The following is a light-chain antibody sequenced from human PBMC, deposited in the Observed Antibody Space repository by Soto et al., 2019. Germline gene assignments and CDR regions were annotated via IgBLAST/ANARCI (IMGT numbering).Light chain of an antibody. J-gene: IGLJ2*01. CDR3: QVWDSSSDHVV. Sequence: VLTQPPSVSVAPGKTARITCGGNNIGSKSVHWYQQKPGQAPVLVIYYDNDRPSGIPERFSGSNSGNTATLTISRVEAGDEADYYCQVWDSSSDHVVFGGGTKVTVL. CDR2: YDN. V-gene: IGLV3-21*04. CDR1: NIGSKS.